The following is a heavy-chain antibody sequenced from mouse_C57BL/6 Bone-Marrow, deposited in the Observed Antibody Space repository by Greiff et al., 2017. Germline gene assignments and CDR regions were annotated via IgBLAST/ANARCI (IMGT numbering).Heavy chain of an antibody. CDR1: GFSLTSYG. Sequence: QVQLQESGPGLVQPSQSLSITCTVSGFSLTSYGVHWVRPSPGKGLEWLGVLWRGGSTDYNAAFMSRLSITKDNSKSQVFFKMNSLQADDTAIYYCAKPVGALYYAMDYWGQGTSVTVSS. D-gene: IGHD1-1*01. V-gene: IGHV2-5*01. CDR3: AKPVGALYYAMDY. CDR2: LWRGGST. J-gene: IGHJ4*01.